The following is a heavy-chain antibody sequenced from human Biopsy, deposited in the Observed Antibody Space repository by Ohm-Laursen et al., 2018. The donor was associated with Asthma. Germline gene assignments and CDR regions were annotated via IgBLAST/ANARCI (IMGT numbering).Heavy chain of an antibody. Sequence: PGTLSLTCAVSGGSISSSNWWSWVRQPPGKGLEWIEEIYHSGSTNYNPSLKSRVTISVDRSKNQFSLKLSSVTAADTAVYYCARVKDGYNFDYWGQGTLVTVSS. J-gene: IGHJ4*02. CDR3: ARVKDGYNFDY. V-gene: IGHV4-4*03. CDR1: GGSISSSNW. CDR2: IYHSGST. D-gene: IGHD5-24*01.